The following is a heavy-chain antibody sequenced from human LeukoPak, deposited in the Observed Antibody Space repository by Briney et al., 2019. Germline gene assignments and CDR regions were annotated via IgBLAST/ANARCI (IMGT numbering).Heavy chain of an antibody. V-gene: IGHV1-69*04. Sequence: ASVKVSCKASGGTFSSYAISWVRQAPGQGLEWMGRIIPILGIANYAQKFQGRVTITADKSTSTAYMELSSLRSEDTAVYYCARAIDISSGLDYWGQGTLVTVSS. J-gene: IGHJ4*02. CDR3: ARAIDISSGLDY. CDR2: IIPILGIA. CDR1: GGTFSSYA. D-gene: IGHD3-22*01.